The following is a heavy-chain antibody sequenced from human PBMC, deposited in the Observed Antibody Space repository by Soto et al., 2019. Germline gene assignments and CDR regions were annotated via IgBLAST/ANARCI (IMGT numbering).Heavy chain of an antibody. D-gene: IGHD3-10*01. J-gene: IGHJ6*02. CDR1: GFTFSSYG. CDR3: ARDQYGSGVNGMDV. V-gene: IGHV3-33*01. CDR2: IWYDGSNK. Sequence: GESLKISCAASGFTFSSYGMHWVRQAPGKGLEWVAVIWYDGSNKYYADSVKGRFTISRDNSKNTLYLQMNSLRAEDTAVYYCARDQYGSGVNGMDVWGQGTTVTVSS.